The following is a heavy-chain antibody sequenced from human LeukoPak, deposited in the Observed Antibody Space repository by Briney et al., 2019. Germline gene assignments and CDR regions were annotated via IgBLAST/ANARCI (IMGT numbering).Heavy chain of an antibody. CDR2: IIPIFGTA. CDR3: ARTYDYGDVHHGGFDP. V-gene: IGHV1-69*06. D-gene: IGHD4-17*01. Sequence: GASVKVSCKASGGTFSSYAISWVQQAPGQGLEWMGGIIPIFGTANYAQKFQGRVTITADKSTSTAYMELSSLRSEDTAVYYCARTYDYGDVHHGGFDPWGQGTLVTVSS. J-gene: IGHJ5*02. CDR1: GGTFSSYA.